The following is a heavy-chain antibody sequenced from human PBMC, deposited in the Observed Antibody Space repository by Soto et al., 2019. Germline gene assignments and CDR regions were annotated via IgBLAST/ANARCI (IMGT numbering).Heavy chain of an antibody. V-gene: IGHV4-39*01. D-gene: IGHD2-8*01. Sequence: SETLSLTCTFSGGSISSSSYYLGWIRQPPGKGLEWIGSTYYSGSTYYNPSLKSRVTISVDTSKNQFSLKLSSVTAADTAVYYCARWGGIATNNWFDPWGQGTLVTVSS. CDR1: GGSISSSSYY. CDR2: TYYSGST. CDR3: ARWGGIATNNWFDP. J-gene: IGHJ5*02.